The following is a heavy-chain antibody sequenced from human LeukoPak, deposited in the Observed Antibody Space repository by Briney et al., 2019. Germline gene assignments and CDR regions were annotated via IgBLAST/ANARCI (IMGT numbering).Heavy chain of an antibody. CDR1: GVSISSYY. V-gene: IGHV4-59*01. Sequence: SETLSLTCTVSGVSISSYYWSWIRQPPGKGLEWIGYIYYSGSTNYNPSLKSRVTISVDTSKIQFSLKLSSVTAADTAVYYCARLGPASSGWPESFDYWGQGTLVTVSS. D-gene: IGHD6-19*01. CDR3: ARLGPASSGWPESFDY. CDR2: IYYSGST. J-gene: IGHJ4*02.